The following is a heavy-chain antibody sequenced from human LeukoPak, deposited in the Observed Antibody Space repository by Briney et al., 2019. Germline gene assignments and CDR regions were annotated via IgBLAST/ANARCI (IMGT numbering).Heavy chain of an antibody. V-gene: IGHV4-39*01. Sequence: SETLSLTCTVPGGSISSSSYYRGWIRQPPGKGLEWIGSIYYSGSTYYNPSLKSRVTISVDTSKNQFSLKLSSVTAADTAVYYCASIIAARQWYFDYWGQGTLVTVSS. J-gene: IGHJ4*02. CDR3: ASIIAARQWYFDY. D-gene: IGHD6-6*01. CDR2: IYYSGST. CDR1: GGSISSSSYY.